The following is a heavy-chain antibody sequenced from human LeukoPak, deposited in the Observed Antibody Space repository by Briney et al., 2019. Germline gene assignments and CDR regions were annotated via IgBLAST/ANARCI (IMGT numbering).Heavy chain of an antibody. CDR3: AKQLGYCSDGSCYFPY. Sequence: GGSLRLSCAVSGFIFSDYGIHWVRQAPGKGLEWVARISHDGNDKNYADSVKGRFTISRDNSKSTLCLQMNSLRAEDTAVYYCAKQLGYCSDGSCYFPYWGQGTLVTVSS. D-gene: IGHD2-15*01. CDR1: GFIFSDYG. V-gene: IGHV3-30*18. J-gene: IGHJ4*02. CDR2: ISHDGNDK.